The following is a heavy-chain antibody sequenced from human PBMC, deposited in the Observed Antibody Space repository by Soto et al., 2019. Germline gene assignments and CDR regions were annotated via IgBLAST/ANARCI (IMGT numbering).Heavy chain of an antibody. Sequence: QVQLVQSGAEVKKPGSSVTVSCKASGGTFSSYTISWVRQAPGQGHEWMGGIIPIFGTANYAQKFQGRVTLTADESTSTAYRELSSLRSEDTAVHYCARGNHRWLQLWYFDLWGRGTLVTVSS. CDR3: ARGNHRWLQLWYFDL. CDR2: IIPIFGTA. V-gene: IGHV1-69*12. J-gene: IGHJ2*01. D-gene: IGHD5-12*01. CDR1: GGTFSSYT.